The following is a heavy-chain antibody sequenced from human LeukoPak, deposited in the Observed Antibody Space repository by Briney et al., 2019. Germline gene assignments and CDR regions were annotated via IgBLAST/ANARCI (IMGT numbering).Heavy chain of an antibody. CDR3: AKDRVGATRNWFDP. CDR2: ISGSGGST. Sequence: PGGSLRLSCAAAGFTFSTYAMTWFRQAPGKGLEWVSAISGSGGSTYYADSVKGRFTISRDNSKNTLYLQMNSLRAEDTAVYYCAKDRVGATRNWFDPWGQGTLVTVSS. CDR1: GFTFSTYA. V-gene: IGHV3-23*01. D-gene: IGHD1-26*01. J-gene: IGHJ5*02.